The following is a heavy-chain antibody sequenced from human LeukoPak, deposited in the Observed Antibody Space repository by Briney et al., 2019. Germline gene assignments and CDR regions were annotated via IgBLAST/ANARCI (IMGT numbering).Heavy chain of an antibody. J-gene: IGHJ4*02. CDR1: GGSISSGGYS. D-gene: IGHD3-22*01. V-gene: IGHV4-30-2*01. CDR2: IYHSGST. Sequence: PSQTQSLTCAVSGGSISSGGYSWSWIRQPPGKGLEWIGSIYHSGSTYYNPSLKSRVTISVDRSKNQFSLKLSSVTAADTAVYYCARGHYYDSSGYSTSAYFDYWGQGTLVTVSS. CDR3: ARGHYYDSSGYSTSAYFDY.